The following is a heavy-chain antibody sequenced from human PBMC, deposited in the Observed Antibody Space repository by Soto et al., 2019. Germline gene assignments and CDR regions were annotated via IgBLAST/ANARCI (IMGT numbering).Heavy chain of an antibody. D-gene: IGHD1-1*01. Sequence: QLVQSGGGVVQPGGSLRLTCAASGYDFSHYAIHWVRQAPGKGLEWVALLSFDGSEEFFVDSVKGRFTISRDNSNNALFLQMNTLRGDDPAVYDCARDPTLTVPASRRPSVSTRHHADSHSSGMDVWGQGTTVSVSS. CDR2: LSFDGSEE. CDR1: GYDFSHYA. V-gene: IGHV3-30*04. J-gene: IGHJ6*01. CDR3: ARDPTLTVPASRRPSVSTRHHADSHSSGMDV.